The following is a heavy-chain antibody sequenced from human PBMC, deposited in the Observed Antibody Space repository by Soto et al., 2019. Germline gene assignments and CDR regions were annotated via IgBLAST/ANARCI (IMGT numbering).Heavy chain of an antibody. J-gene: IGHJ4*02. D-gene: IGHD3-10*01. CDR3: AKGLRGDMEASFDY. V-gene: IGHV3-9*01. CDR2: IIWNSGRI. Sequence: EVQLVESGGVLVQPGRSLRLSCAASGFAFDEYAMHWVRQAPGKGLEWVSGIIWNSGRIGYADSVKGRFTISRDNAKNSLYLQMNSLRAEDTALYYCAKGLRGDMEASFDYWGQGTLVTVSS. CDR1: GFAFDEYA.